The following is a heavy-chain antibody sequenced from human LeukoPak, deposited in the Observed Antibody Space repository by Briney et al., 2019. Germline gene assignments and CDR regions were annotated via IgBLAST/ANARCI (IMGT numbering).Heavy chain of an antibody. CDR2: IYSGGST. CDR1: GFTVSSNY. J-gene: IGHJ4*02. Sequence: GGSLRLSCAASGFTVSSNYMSWVRQAPGKGLEWVSVIYSGGSTYYADSVKGRFTISRDNSKNTLYLQMNSLRAEDTAVYYCAREAVAGTFDYWGQGTLVTVSS. D-gene: IGHD6-19*01. CDR3: AREAVAGTFDY. V-gene: IGHV3-53*01.